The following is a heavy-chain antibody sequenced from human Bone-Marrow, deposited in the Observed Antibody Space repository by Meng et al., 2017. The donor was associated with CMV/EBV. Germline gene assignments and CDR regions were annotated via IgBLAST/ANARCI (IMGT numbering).Heavy chain of an antibody. CDR1: GGSISSSSYY. D-gene: IGHD4-17*01. J-gene: IGHJ6*02. CDR2: IYYNGST. V-gene: IGHV4-30-4*08. CDR3: AKITTGYYYDMDV. Sequence: SETLSLTCTVSGGSISSSSYYWGWIRQPPGKGLEWIGYIYYNGSTYYNPSLKSRVTISVDTSKNQFSLKLSSVTAADTAVYYCAKITTGYYYDMDVWGQGTTDTVSS.